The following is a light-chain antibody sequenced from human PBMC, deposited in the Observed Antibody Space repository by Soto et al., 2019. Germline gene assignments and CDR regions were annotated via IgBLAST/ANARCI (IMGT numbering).Light chain of an antibody. Sequence: ETVLTPSPGTVSLSPGESATLSCRASQSIGKSYLAWFQHKPGQAPRLLIYGASTRATGIPDRFGGSGSGTDFTLTVSRLESEDFAVYYCQQYAESPLTFGGGTKVEIK. J-gene: IGKJ4*01. CDR2: GAS. CDR3: QQYAESPLT. V-gene: IGKV3-20*01. CDR1: QSIGKSY.